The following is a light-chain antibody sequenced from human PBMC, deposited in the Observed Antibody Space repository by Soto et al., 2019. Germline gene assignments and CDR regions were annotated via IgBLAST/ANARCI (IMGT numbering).Light chain of an antibody. J-gene: IGKJ1*01. Sequence: DIQMTQSPSSLSASVGDRVTITCRASQNIDSYLSWYQQKPGKAPSLLIYFASTLQSGVPSRFSGSGSGTDFTLTISSLQPDDFATYYCQQSYTTLRTFAQGTKVDI. CDR3: QQSYTTLRT. CDR2: FAS. V-gene: IGKV1-39*01. CDR1: QNIDSY.